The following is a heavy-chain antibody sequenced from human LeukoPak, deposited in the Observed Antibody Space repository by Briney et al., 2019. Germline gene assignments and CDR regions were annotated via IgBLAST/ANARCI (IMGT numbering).Heavy chain of an antibody. Sequence: SGPTLVNPTQTLTLTCTFSGFSLSTSEICVSWIRQPPGKALEWLARIDWDDDKYYRTSLKTRLTISKDTSKNQVVLTVTNMDPVDTATYYCARGSGSYSPLDYWGQGTLVTVSS. CDR2: IDWDDDK. CDR1: GFSLSTSEIC. CDR3: ARGSGSYSPLDY. J-gene: IGHJ4*02. D-gene: IGHD1-26*01. V-gene: IGHV2-70*11.